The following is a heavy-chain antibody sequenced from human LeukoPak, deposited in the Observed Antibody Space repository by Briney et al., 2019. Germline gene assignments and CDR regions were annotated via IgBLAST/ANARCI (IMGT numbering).Heavy chain of an antibody. J-gene: IGHJ4*02. CDR3: ARLFRTVTTGFDY. D-gene: IGHD4-17*01. CDR2: ITHSGST. CDR1: GESFSGHY. Sequence: SETLSLTCAVYGESFSGHYWSWIRQPPGKGLEWIGEITHSGSTYYNPSLKSRVTISVDTSKNQFSLKLSSVTAADTAVYYCARLFRTVTTGFDYWGQGTLVTVSS. V-gene: IGHV4-34*01.